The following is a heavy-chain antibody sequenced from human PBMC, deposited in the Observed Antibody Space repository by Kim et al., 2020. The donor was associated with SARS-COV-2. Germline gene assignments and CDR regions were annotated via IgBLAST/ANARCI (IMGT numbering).Heavy chain of an antibody. CDR1: GGSFSGYY. D-gene: IGHD1-20*01. J-gene: IGHJ5*02. CDR2: INHSGST. V-gene: IGHV4-34*01. Sequence: SETLSLTCAVYGGSFSGYYWSWIRQPPGKGLEWIGEINHSGSTNYNPSLKSRVTISVDTSKNQFSLKLSSVTAADTAVYYCARRRGITGTLNWFDPWGQGTLVTVSS. CDR3: ARRRGITGTLNWFDP.